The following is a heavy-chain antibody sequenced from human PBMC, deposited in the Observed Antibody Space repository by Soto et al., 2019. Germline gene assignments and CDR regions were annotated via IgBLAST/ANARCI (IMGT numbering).Heavy chain of an antibody. CDR3: TRSIITTAGTDAFDL. J-gene: IGHJ3*01. V-gene: IGHV1-46*03. CDR1: GYTFTSYY. Sequence: QVQLVQSGAEVKKPGASVRVSCKASGYTFTSYYIHWVRQAPGHGPEWMGMISPSSGGTDYAQKFQGRVTMTRDTSTSTVYMELSSLRSEDTAAYYCTRSIITTAGTDAFDLWGQGTLVTVSS. D-gene: IGHD6-13*01. CDR2: ISPSSGGT.